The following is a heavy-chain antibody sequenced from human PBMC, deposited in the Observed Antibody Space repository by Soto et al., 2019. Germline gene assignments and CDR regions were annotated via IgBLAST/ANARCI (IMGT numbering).Heavy chain of an antibody. V-gene: IGHV4-39*01. J-gene: IGHJ5*02. CDR3: ARHVRGAVTMNWFDP. CDR1: GDSISGGGYY. Sequence: PSETLSLTCTVSGDSISGGGYYWSWIRQHPGKGLEWIGYIYYSGSTYDNPSLKSRVTLSADTSKNQFSLKLTSVTAADTAIYYCARHVRGAVTMNWFDPWGHGTLVTVSS. D-gene: IGHD3-10*02. CDR2: IYYSGST.